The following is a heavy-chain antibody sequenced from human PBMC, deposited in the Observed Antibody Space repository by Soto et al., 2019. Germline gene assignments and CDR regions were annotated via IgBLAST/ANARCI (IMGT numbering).Heavy chain of an antibody. CDR3: AKGSPVGSYYGSSGFDY. D-gene: IGHD3-22*01. CDR1: GFTFSNYA. CDR2: ISGSGGST. V-gene: IGHV3-23*01. J-gene: IGHJ4*02. Sequence: EVQLLESGGGLVQPGGSLRLSCAASGFTFSNYAINWVCQAPGKGLEWVSVISGSGGSTYYADSVKGRFTISRDNYNNTENQQMTSQRAEDTAVYYCAKGSPVGSYYGSSGFDYWGQGTLVTVSS.